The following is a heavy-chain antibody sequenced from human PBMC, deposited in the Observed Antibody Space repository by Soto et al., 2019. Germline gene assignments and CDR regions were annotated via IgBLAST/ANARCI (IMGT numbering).Heavy chain of an antibody. J-gene: IGHJ4*02. Sequence: QVQLQQWGAGLLKPSETLSLTCADYGGSFSGYYWSWIRQPPGKGLEWIGETNHSGSTNDNPSLKCRVTTAVDPSGFLLALMVTSVATADTSVYFCAGGGAYYFNYWGQGNLVAVSS. CDR2: TNHSGST. V-gene: IGHV4-34*01. CDR3: AGGGAYYFNY. D-gene: IGHD3-16*01. CDR1: GGSFSGYY.